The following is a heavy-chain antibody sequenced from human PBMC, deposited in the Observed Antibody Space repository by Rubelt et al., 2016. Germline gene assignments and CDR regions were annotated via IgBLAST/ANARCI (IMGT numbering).Heavy chain of an antibody. Sequence: PGKGLEWIGYMYSVGATNYNPSLKSRVTISVDTSKNQFSLKLTSVTAADTAVYYCARAVSYYDSSGYGYYYYMDVWGKGTTVTVSS. J-gene: IGHJ6*03. CDR3: ARAVSYYDSSGYGYYYYMDV. CDR2: MYSVGAT. V-gene: IGHV4-59*01. D-gene: IGHD3-22*01.